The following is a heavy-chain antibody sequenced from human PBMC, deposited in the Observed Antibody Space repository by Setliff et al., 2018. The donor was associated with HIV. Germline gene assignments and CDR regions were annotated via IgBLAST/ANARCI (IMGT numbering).Heavy chain of an antibody. V-gene: IGHV4-34*01. Sequence: PSETLSLTCAVYGGSFSDYYWGWIRQSPGKGLEWIASIRSSGDTYYNPSLQSRVIISVDTSNNQISLKLTSVTAADTAVYYCTIPASSLAPNWGRGTQVTVSS. CDR2: IRSSGDT. CDR3: TIPASSLAPN. J-gene: IGHJ4*02. CDR1: GGSFSDYY.